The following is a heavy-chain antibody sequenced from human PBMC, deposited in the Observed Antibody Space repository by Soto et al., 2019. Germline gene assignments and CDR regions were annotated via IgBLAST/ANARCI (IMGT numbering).Heavy chain of an antibody. V-gene: IGHV1-2*02. CDR2: INPHPGVT. CDR1: GYKFIGFY. D-gene: IGHD3-16*01. Sequence: ASVKVSCKTFGYKFIGFYLHWVRQAPGQGPGWMGCINPHPGVTSYAQKFEGRVTLTRDTSINTAFMEVATLPSDDPAVHYCMGGGWGDSPIDYWGQGTQVTVSS. J-gene: IGHJ4*02. CDR3: MGGGWGDSPIDY.